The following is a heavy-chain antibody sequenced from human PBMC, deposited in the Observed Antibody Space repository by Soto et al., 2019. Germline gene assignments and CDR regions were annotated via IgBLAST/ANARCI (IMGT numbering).Heavy chain of an antibody. J-gene: IGHJ5*02. V-gene: IGHV1-8*01. Sequence: QVQLVQSGAEVKKPGASVKVSCKASGYTFTSYDINWVRQATGQGLEWMGWMNPNSGKTGYAQKFQGRVTMTRNTSISTAYTELSSLRSEDTAVYYCARGRIKLWSNWFDPWGQGTLVTVSS. CDR2: MNPNSGKT. CDR1: GYTFTSYD. D-gene: IGHD5-18*01. CDR3: ARGRIKLWSNWFDP.